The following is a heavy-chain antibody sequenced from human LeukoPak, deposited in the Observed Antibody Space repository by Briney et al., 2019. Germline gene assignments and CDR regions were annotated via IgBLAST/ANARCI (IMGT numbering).Heavy chain of an antibody. CDR3: AREAPYSSGWHLDY. J-gene: IGHJ4*02. CDR1: GFSISTNDYH. V-gene: IGHV4-39*07. Sequence: NPSETLSLTCAVSGFSISTNDYHWGWIRQPPGKGLEWIGTISYTGTSYYNPSLKSRVTISVDTSKIQFSLKVRSVTAADTAVYYCAREAPYSSGWHLDYWGQGTLVTVSS. CDR2: ISYTGTS. D-gene: IGHD6-19*01.